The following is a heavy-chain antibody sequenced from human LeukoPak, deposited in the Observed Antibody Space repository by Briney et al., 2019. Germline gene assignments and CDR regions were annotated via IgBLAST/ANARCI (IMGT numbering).Heavy chain of an antibody. V-gene: IGHV4-38-2*02. J-gene: IGHJ4*02. CDR2: IYHSGGT. D-gene: IGHD3-3*01. CDR3: ARGSDFWSGYHFDY. CDR1: GYSISSGYY. Sequence: SETLSLTCTVSGYSISSGYYWGWIRQPPGKGLEWIGSIYHSGGTYYNPSLKSRVTISVDTSKNQFSLKLSSVTAADTAVYYCARGSDFWSGYHFDYWGQGTLVTVSS.